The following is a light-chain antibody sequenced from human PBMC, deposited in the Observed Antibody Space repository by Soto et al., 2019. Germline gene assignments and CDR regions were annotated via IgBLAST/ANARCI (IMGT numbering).Light chain of an antibody. CDR2: GAS. Sequence: EIGLTQSPCTLSFSPGERATLSCRASQSVSSSYLAWYQHNPGQAPRLLIYGASSRATGIPDRFSGIGSGTDFTLTISRLEPEDFPVYDCQQYGSSPHTFGQGTKLEIK. CDR1: QSVSSSY. CDR3: QQYGSSPHT. V-gene: IGKV3-20*01. J-gene: IGKJ2*01.